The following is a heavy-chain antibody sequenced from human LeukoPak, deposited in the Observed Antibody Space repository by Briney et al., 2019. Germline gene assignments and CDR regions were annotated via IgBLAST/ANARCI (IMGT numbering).Heavy chain of an antibody. J-gene: IGHJ3*02. Sequence: GGSLRLSCAASGFTASSNYVSWVRKAPGKGLEWVSVIYSGGSTYYADSVKGRFTISRDNSKNTLYLQMNSLRAEDTAVYYCVRGVEQTFDIWGQGTMVIVSS. CDR3: VRGVEQTFDI. CDR1: GFTASSNY. D-gene: IGHD1/OR15-1a*01. V-gene: IGHV3-66*01. CDR2: IYSGGST.